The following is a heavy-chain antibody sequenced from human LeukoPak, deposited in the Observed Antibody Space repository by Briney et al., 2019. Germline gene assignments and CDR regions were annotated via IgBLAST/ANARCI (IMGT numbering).Heavy chain of an antibody. CDR2: IYSGGST. J-gene: IGHJ4*02. CDR3: ARSRYSAYDLSY. Sequence: GGSLRLSCAASGFTVNSNYMTWVRQAPGKGLEWVSIIYSGGSTYYADSVEGRFTISRHNSKNTLYLQMNSLKPEDTAVYYCARSRYSAYDLSYWGQGTLVTVSS. D-gene: IGHD5-12*01. CDR1: GFTVNSNY. V-gene: IGHV3-53*04.